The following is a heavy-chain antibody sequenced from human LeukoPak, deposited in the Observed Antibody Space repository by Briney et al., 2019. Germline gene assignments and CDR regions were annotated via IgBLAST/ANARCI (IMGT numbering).Heavy chain of an antibody. V-gene: IGHV1-46*01. Sequence: GASVKVSCKASGYTFTSHYMHWVRQAPGQGLEWMGIINPSGGSTSYAQKFQGRVTMTRDTSTSTVYMELSSLRSEDTAVYYCARDGPEEMATITGLGFDYWGQGTLVTVSS. CDR3: ARDGPEEMATITGLGFDY. CDR1: GYTFTSHY. CDR2: INPSGGST. J-gene: IGHJ4*02. D-gene: IGHD5-24*01.